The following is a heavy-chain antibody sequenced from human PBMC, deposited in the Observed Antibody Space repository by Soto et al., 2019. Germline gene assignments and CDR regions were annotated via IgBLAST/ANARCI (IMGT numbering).Heavy chain of an antibody. J-gene: IGHJ3*02. V-gene: IGHV1-18*04. CDR3: ARSLFTGPGARRAAPNKPPDAFDI. D-gene: IGHD1-26*01. CDR1: GYTFTSYG. CDR2: MSAYNGNT. Sequence: GASVKVSCKDSGYTFTSYGISWVRQAPGQGLEWMGWMSAYNGNTNYAQKLQGRVTMTTDTSTSTAYMELRSRRSDDTAVYYCARSLFTGPGARRAAPNKPPDAFDIWRQGTMFTVSS.